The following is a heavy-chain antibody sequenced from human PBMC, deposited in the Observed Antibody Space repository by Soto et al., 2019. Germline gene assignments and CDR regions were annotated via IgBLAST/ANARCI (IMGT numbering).Heavy chain of an antibody. V-gene: IGHV3-30-3*01. D-gene: IGHD3-9*01. CDR1: GFTFSSYA. J-gene: IGHJ6*02. Sequence: PGGSLRLSCPASGFTFSSYAMHLVRQTPGKGLEWLAVISYDASNNYYADSVRGRFTISRDNSKSSLYLQMNSLRADDTAVYYCARGPYYDILTGSSDHGLDVWGQGTTVTVSS. CDR2: ISYDASNN. CDR3: ARGPYYDILTGSSDHGLDV.